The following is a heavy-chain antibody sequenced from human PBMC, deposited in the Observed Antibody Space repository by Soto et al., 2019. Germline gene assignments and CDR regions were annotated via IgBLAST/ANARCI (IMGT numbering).Heavy chain of an antibody. J-gene: IGHJ5*02. CDR2: IYATGTT. CDR1: CASISGFY. D-gene: IGHD1-1*01. V-gene: IGHV4-4*07. CDR3: VRFETKTLPDGCDP. Sequence: SETLSLTCTVSCASISGFYWSWIRKSAGKGLEWIGRIYATGTTDYNPSLKSRVMMSVDTSKKQFSLKLRSVTAADTAVYYCVRFETKTLPDGCDPWGREIAVTVS.